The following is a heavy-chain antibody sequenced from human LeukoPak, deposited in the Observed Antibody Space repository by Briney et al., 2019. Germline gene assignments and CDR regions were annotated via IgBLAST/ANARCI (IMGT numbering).Heavy chain of an antibody. CDR2: IYHSGST. Sequence: SETLSLTCTVSGYSISSGYYWGWIRQPPGKGLEWIGSIYHSGSTYYNPSLKSRVTISVDTSKNQFSLKLSSVTAADTAVYYCARGPRDIAARRDYYYMDVWGKGTTVTVSS. J-gene: IGHJ6*03. CDR3: ARGPRDIAARRDYYYMDV. CDR1: GYSISSGYY. D-gene: IGHD6-6*01. V-gene: IGHV4-38-2*02.